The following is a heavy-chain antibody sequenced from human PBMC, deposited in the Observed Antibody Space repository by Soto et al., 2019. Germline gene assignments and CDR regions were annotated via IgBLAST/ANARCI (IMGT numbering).Heavy chain of an antibody. CDR2: MSYNGGNK. Sequence: PGGSLRLSCAASGFTFSGYGMHWVRQAPDKGLEWVAAMSYNGGNKYYADSVKGRLTISRDISKSTLFLQINSLRPEDTAVFYCARVVYMRTQNSSMDFWGPGTLVTVSS. D-gene: IGHD4-4*01. CDR1: GFTFSGYG. V-gene: IGHV3-30-3*01. J-gene: IGHJ4*02. CDR3: ARVVYMRTQNSSMDF.